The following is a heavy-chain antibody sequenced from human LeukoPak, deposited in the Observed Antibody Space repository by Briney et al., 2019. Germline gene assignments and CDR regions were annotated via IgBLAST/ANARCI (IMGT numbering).Heavy chain of an antibody. V-gene: IGHV4-59*01. CDR1: GGSISSYY. D-gene: IGHD5-12*01. CDR2: IYYSGST. Sequence: NSSETLSLTCTVSGGSISSYYWSWIRQPPGKGLEWIGYIYYSGSTNYNPSLKSRVTISVDPSKNQFSLKLSSVTAADTAVYYCARIVAAITNWFDPWGQGTLVTVSS. J-gene: IGHJ5*02. CDR3: ARIVAAITNWFDP.